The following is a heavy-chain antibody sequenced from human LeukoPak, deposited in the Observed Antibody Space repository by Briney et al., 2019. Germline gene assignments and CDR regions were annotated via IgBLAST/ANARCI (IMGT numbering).Heavy chain of an antibody. CDR1: GYTFTGCY. D-gene: IGHD3-9*01. Sequence: ASVKVSCKASGYTFTGCYIHWVRQAPGQGLEWMGWINPNSGGTNYAQKFQGRVTMTRDTSISTAYMELSRLRSDDTAVYYCARDKLALNYDILTGYPEYYFDYWGQGTLVTVSS. V-gene: IGHV1-2*02. CDR3: ARDKLALNYDILTGYPEYYFDY. CDR2: INPNSGGT. J-gene: IGHJ4*02.